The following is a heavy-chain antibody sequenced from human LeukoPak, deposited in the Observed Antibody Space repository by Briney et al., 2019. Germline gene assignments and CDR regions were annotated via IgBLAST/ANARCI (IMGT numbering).Heavy chain of an antibody. Sequence: GGSLRLSCAASGFTFSSYGMRWVRQAPGKGLEWVAFIRYDGSNKYYADSVKGRFTISRDNSKNTLYLHVNSLRPEDTAVYYCAKGSGYVAQYYYYCMDVWGKGTTVTISS. D-gene: IGHD5-12*01. CDR3: AKGSGYVAQYYYYCMDV. J-gene: IGHJ6*03. CDR2: IRYDGSNK. CDR1: GFTFSSYG. V-gene: IGHV3-30*02.